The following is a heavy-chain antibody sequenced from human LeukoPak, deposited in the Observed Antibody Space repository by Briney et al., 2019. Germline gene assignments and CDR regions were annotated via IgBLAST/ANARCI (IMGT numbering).Heavy chain of an antibody. CDR3: ATYSSLNRREFQY. V-gene: IGHV3-21*01. Sequence: GGSLRLSCVASGFTLSSYNMKWVRQAPGKRLEWVSSISWRSSDIEYADSVKGRFTISRDIDKKSLYLQMNSLRAEDTAVYYCATYSSLNRREFQYWGQGTLLTVSS. CDR1: GFTLSSYN. J-gene: IGHJ1*01. CDR2: ISWRSSDI. D-gene: IGHD3-22*01.